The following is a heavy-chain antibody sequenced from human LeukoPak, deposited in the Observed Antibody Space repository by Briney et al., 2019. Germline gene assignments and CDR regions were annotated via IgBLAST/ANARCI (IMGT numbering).Heavy chain of an antibody. D-gene: IGHD3-9*01. J-gene: IGHJ5*01. Sequence: GGSLRLSCVASGFTFDDYAMHWVRQAPGKGLVWVSRIKGDGSHTIYADSVKGRFTISRDNAKNTLYLQMKSLRAEDTAVYYCVRDWDHFDFDSWGLGTLVTVSS. CDR2: IKGDGSHT. CDR3: VRDWDHFDFDS. V-gene: IGHV3-74*01. CDR1: GFTFDDYA.